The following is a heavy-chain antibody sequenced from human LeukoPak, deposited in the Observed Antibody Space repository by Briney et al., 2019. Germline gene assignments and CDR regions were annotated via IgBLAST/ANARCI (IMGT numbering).Heavy chain of an antibody. J-gene: IGHJ5*02. CDR2: INAGNGNT. V-gene: IGHV1-3*01. D-gene: IGHD2-15*01. CDR3: ARVRTPSWFDP. Sequence: ASVKVSYKASGYTSTSYAMHWVRQAPGQRLEWLGWINAGNGNTKYSQQFQGRVTITRDTSASTAYMELSSLRSEDTAVYYCARVRTPSWFDPWGQGTLVTVSS. CDR1: GYTSTSYA.